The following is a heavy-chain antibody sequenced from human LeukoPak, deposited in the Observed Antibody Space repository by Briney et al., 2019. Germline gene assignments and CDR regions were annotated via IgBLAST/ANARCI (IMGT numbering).Heavy chain of an antibody. V-gene: IGHV6-1*01. Sequence: SQTLSLTCAISGDSVSSNSAAWNWIRQSPSRGLEWLGRTYYRSKWYNDYAVSVKSRITINPDTSKNQFSLQLNSVTPEDTAVYYCAKSAPVLRFGSDAFDIWGQGTMVTVSS. D-gene: IGHD3-3*01. CDR2: TYYRSKWYN. J-gene: IGHJ3*02. CDR3: AKSAPVLRFGSDAFDI. CDR1: GDSVSSNSAA.